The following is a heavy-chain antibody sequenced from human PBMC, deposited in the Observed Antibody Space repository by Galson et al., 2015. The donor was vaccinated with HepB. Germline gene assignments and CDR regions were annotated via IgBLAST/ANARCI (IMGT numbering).Heavy chain of an antibody. D-gene: IGHD6-13*01. V-gene: IGHV3-15*01. CDR2: IKSKTDGGTT. J-gene: IGHJ5*02. CDR3: SGSSWVAGRFDP. Sequence: SLRLSCAASGFTFSNAWMSWVRQAPGKGLEWVGRIKSKTDGGTTDYAAPVKGRFTTSRDDSKNTLYLQMNSLKTEDTAVYYCSGSSWVAGRFDPWGQGTLVTVSS. CDR1: GFTFSNAW.